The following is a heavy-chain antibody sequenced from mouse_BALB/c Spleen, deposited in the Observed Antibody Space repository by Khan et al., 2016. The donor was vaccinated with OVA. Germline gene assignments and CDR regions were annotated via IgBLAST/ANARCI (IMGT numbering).Heavy chain of an antibody. J-gene: IGHJ4*01. D-gene: IGHD2-3*01. CDR2: FYPGSGTI. CDR1: GYTFTENI. CDR3: ARHADGNGGYYDYAMDY. Sequence: QVQLQQSGAELVKPGASVKLSCKAPGYTFTENIIHWVKQRSGQGLEWIGWFYPGSGTIKCNEKFKDKATLTADKSSSTVYMELSRLTSEDSAVYFCARHADGNGGYYDYAMDYWGQGTSVTVSS. V-gene: IGHV1-62-2*01.